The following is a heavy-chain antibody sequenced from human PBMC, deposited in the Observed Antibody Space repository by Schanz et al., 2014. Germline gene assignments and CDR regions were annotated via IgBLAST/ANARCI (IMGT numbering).Heavy chain of an antibody. J-gene: IGHJ6*02. CDR1: GFPFSSYA. CDR3: ARDMTSMGESGFYYYGMDV. D-gene: IGHD1-26*01. V-gene: IGHV3-30-3*01. Sequence: VHLLESGGGVVQPGGSLRLSCAASGFPFSSYALHWVRQAPGKGLEWAALISHDGNNKHYVDSVKGRFTISRDNPKNTLYLQMNSLRAEDTAVYYCARDMTSMGESGFYYYGMDVWGQGTTATVSS. CDR2: ISHDGNNK.